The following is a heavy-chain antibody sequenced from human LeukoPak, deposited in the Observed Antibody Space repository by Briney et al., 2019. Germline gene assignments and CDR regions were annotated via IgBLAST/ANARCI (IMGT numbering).Heavy chain of an antibody. D-gene: IGHD2-21*02. CDR3: AKQGVHIVAVTAMDY. J-gene: IGHJ4*02. CDR1: GFTFSSYA. CDR2: ISGSGGST. Sequence: GGSLRLSCAASGFTFSSYAMSWVRQAPGKGLEWVSAISGSGGSTYYADSVKGRFTISRDNPKNTLYLQMNSLRAEDTAVYYCAKQGVHIVAVTAMDYWGQGTLVTVSS. V-gene: IGHV3-23*01.